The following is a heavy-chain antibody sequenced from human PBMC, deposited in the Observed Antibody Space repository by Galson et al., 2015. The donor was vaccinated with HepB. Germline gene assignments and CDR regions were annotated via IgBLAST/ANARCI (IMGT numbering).Heavy chain of an antibody. Sequence: SLRLSCAASGFRFTYYAMNWVRQAPGKGLEWVSDISGSGSRTSYADSVKGRLTISRDNSENKVFLQMDGLRVADTAVYYCAKHDLWG. J-gene: IGHJ6*01. CDR2: ISGSGSRT. CDR1: GFRFTYYA. CDR3: AKHDL. V-gene: IGHV3-23*01.